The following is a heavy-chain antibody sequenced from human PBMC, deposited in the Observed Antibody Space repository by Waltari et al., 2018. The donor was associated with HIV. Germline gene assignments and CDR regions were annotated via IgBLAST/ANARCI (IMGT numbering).Heavy chain of an antibody. CDR2: IYWNDDK. V-gene: IGHV2-5*01. Sequence: QITLKESGPTLVKPTQTLTLTCTFSGFSLSTSGVGVGWIRQPPGKALEWLALIYWNDDKRYSPSLKSRLTITKDTSKNQVVLTMTNMDPVDTATYYCAHSELGRTKYCSGGSCYWIPYYCDYWGQGTLVTVSS. CDR1: GFSLSTSGVG. D-gene: IGHD2-15*01. J-gene: IGHJ4*02. CDR3: AHSELGRTKYCSGGSCYWIPYYCDY.